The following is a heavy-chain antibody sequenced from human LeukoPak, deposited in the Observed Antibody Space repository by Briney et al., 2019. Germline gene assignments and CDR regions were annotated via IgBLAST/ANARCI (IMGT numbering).Heavy chain of an antibody. CDR1: GFTFSSYA. J-gene: IGHJ4*02. CDR3: AKSGITMVRGVIITLSTIYYFDY. D-gene: IGHD3-10*01. CDR2: ISGSGGST. V-gene: IGHV3-23*01. Sequence: GGSLRLSCAASGFTFSSYAMSWVRQAPGKGLEWVSAISGSGGSTYYADSVKGRFTISRDNSKNTLYLQMNSLRAEDTAVYYCAKSGITMVRGVIITLSTIYYFDYWGQGTLVTVSS.